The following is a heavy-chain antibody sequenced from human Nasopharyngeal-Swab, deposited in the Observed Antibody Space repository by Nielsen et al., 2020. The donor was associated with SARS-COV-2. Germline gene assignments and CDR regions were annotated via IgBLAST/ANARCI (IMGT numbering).Heavy chain of an antibody. CDR1: GGSISSGSYY. V-gene: IGHV4-61*02. CDR2: IYTSGST. CDR3: ARGPDSGYCSGGSCYVFQH. D-gene: IGHD2-15*01. J-gene: IGHJ1*01. Sequence: SETLSLTCTVSGGSISSGSYYWSLMRQPAGKGLEWIGRIYTSGSTNYNPSLKSRVTISVDTSKNQFSLKLSSVTAADTAVYYCARGPDSGYCSGGSCYVFQHWGQGTLVTVSS.